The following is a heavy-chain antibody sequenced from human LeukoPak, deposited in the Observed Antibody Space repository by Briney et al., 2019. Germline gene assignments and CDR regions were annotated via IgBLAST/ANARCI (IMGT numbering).Heavy chain of an antibody. J-gene: IGHJ4*02. CDR2: INPNSGGK. CDR3: AREQDYYDSSGYSLPETHFDD. V-gene: IGHV1-2*02. Sequence: ASVKVSCKASGYTFTGYYMHWVRQAPGQGLEWMGWINPNSGGKNYAQKFQGRVTMTRDTSISTAYMELSRLRSDDTAVYYCAREQDYYDSSGYSLPETHFDDWGQGTLVTVSS. D-gene: IGHD3-22*01. CDR1: GYTFTGYY.